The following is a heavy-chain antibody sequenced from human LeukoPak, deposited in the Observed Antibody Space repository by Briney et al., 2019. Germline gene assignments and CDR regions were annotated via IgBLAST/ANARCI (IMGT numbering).Heavy chain of an antibody. J-gene: IGHJ4*02. CDR3: ARTSSGWHYYFDY. CDR2: INPNSGGT. V-gene: IGHV1-2*02. CDR1: GGTFSSYA. Sequence: GSSVKVSCKASGGTFSSYAISWVRQAPGQGLEWMGWINPNSGGTNYAQKFQGRVTMTRDTSSSTAYMELSRLRSDDTAVYYCARTSSGWHYYFDYWGQGTLVTVSS. D-gene: IGHD6-19*01.